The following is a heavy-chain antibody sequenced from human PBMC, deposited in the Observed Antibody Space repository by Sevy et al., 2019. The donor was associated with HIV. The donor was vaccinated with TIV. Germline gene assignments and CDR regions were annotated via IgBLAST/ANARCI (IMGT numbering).Heavy chain of an antibody. Sequence: GGSLRLSCAASGFTFSSNWMTWVRQAPGKGLEWVANINQDGREKYYVDSVKGRFTISRDNARNSLYLQMNSLRVGDTAVYYCARVEPRLAVAGLDYWGQGTLVTVSS. D-gene: IGHD6-19*01. J-gene: IGHJ4*02. CDR1: GFTFSSNW. CDR2: INQDGREK. V-gene: IGHV3-7*01. CDR3: ARVEPRLAVAGLDY.